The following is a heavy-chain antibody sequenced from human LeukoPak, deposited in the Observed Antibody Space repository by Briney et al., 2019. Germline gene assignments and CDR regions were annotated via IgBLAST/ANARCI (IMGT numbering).Heavy chain of an antibody. CDR2: IYIGDSET. J-gene: IGHJ3*02. V-gene: IGHV5-51*01. CDR1: GYSFSNYW. D-gene: IGHD2-2*01. CDR3: AREYCSSNSCFEGFDI. Sequence: PGESLKISCQGSGYSFSNYWIAWVRQMPGKGLEWMGIIYIGDSETKYSPSFQGQVTISADKSISTAYLQWSSLKASDTAMYYCAREYCSSNSCFEGFDIWGQGTMVTVSS.